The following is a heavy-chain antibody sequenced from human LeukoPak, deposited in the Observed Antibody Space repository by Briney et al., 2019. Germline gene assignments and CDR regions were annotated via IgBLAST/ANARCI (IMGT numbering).Heavy chain of an antibody. V-gene: IGHV1-18*01. J-gene: IGHJ4*02. CDR3: ARDPGTYGGNSDY. CDR1: GYTFTSYG. CDR2: ISAYNGNT. D-gene: IGHD4-23*01. Sequence: ASVKVSCKASGYTFTSYGISWVRQAPGQGLEWMGWISAYNGNTNYAQKLQGRVTMTRDTSTSTVYMELSSLRSEDTAVYYCARDPGTYGGNSDYWGQGTLVTVSS.